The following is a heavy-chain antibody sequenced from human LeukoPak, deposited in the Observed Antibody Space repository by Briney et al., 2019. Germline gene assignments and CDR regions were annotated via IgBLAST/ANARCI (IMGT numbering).Heavy chain of an antibody. Sequence: ASVKVSCKASGYTFTGYYMHWVRQAPGQGLEWMGRINPNSGGTNYAQKFQGRVTMTRDTSISTAYMELSGLRSDDTAVYYCARVNRGYSGYEFSYWGQGTLVTVSS. D-gene: IGHD5-12*01. J-gene: IGHJ4*02. V-gene: IGHV1-2*06. CDR3: ARVNRGYSGYEFSY. CDR1: GYTFTGYY. CDR2: INPNSGGT.